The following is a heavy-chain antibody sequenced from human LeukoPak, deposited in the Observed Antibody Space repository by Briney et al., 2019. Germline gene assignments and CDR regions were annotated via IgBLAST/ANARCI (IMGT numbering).Heavy chain of an antibody. Sequence: GGSLRLSCAASGFTFSSYAMSWVRQAPGKGLEWVSAISGSGGSTYYADSVKGRFTISRDNSKNALYLQMNSLRAEDTAVYYCAKKVRNCTKVVSYTATFDYWAREPWSPSPQ. CDR2: ISGSGGST. V-gene: IGHV3-23*01. J-gene: IGHJ4*02. D-gene: IGHD2-8*01. CDR1: GFTFSSYA. CDR3: AKKVRNCTKVVSYTATFDY.